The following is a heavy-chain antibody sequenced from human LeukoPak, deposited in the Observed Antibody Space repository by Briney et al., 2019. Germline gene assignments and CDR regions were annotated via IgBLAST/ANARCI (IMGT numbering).Heavy chain of an antibody. D-gene: IGHD3-10*01. Sequence: ASVKVSCKASGYTFTSYYMHWVRQAPGQGLEWMGIINPNGGSTSYALKFQGRVTMTRDTSTSTVYMELSSLRSEDTAVYYCARDRGGKNDAFDIWGQGTMVTVSS. V-gene: IGHV1-46*01. CDR1: GYTFTSYY. J-gene: IGHJ3*02. CDR2: INPNGGST. CDR3: ARDRGGKNDAFDI.